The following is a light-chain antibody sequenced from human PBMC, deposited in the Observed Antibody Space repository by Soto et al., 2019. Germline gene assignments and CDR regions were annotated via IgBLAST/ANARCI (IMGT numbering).Light chain of an antibody. CDR3: QQGHDSPPT. V-gene: IGKV1-12*01. J-gene: IGKJ4*01. CDR1: QGVNNW. Sequence: DIQMTQSPSSVSASVGDRVTITCRASQGVNNWLAWYQQKPGEAPRLLIYAASNLQGGVPSRFSGSVTGTDFPLTISTLHPEDLATYYCQQGHDSPPTFGGGTKVDIK. CDR2: AAS.